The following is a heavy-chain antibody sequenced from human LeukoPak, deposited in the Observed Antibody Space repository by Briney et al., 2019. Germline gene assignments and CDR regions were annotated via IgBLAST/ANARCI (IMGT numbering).Heavy chain of an antibody. CDR3: ARVIGGSSGYYDY. V-gene: IGHV3-66*01. J-gene: IGHJ4*02. CDR2: IYSGGPT. CDR1: GFTFSSNF. Sequence: GGSLRLSCAASGFTFSSNFMTWVRQAPGKGLEWVSVIYSGGPTYYADSVKGRFTISRDNSKNTLYLQMNNLRAEDTAVYYCARVIGGSSGYYDYWGQGTLVTVSS. D-gene: IGHD3-22*01.